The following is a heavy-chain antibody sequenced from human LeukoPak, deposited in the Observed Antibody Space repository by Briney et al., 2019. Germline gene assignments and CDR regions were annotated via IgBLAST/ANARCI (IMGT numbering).Heavy chain of an antibody. CDR3: ARITTVTRAPYYYYYYMDV. D-gene: IGHD4-17*01. CDR1: GGSISSYY. CDR2: IYYSGST. V-gene: IGHV4-59*01. Sequence: PSETLSLTCTVSGGSISSYYWSWIRQPPGKGLEWIGYIYYSGSTNYNPSLKSRVTISVDTSKNQFSLKLSSVTAADTAVYYCARITTVTRAPYYYYYYMDVWGKGTTVTVSS. J-gene: IGHJ6*03.